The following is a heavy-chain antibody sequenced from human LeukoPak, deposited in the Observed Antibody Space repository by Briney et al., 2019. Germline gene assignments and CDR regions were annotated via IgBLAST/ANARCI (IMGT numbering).Heavy chain of an antibody. D-gene: IGHD6-13*01. Sequence: GRSLRLSCAASGFSFGDYVMNWVRHAPGKGLEWVSGITWNSGTIDYADSVKGRFTISRDNAKNYLYLQMNSLRAEDTALYYCATLAATGTGGVDYWGQGTLVTVSS. CDR3: ATLAATGTGGVDY. J-gene: IGHJ4*02. V-gene: IGHV3-9*01. CDR1: GFSFGDYV. CDR2: ITWNSGTI.